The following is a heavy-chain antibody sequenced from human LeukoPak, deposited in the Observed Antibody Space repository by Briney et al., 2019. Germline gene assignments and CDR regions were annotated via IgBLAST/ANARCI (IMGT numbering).Heavy chain of an antibody. V-gene: IGHV3-23*01. CDR1: GLTFSSHT. J-gene: IGHJ4*02. CDR3: AQRIAVRPFPFDN. CDR2: VTNGGTT. D-gene: IGHD6-6*01. Sequence: PGGSLRLSCAASGLTFSSHTMNWVRQAPGKGLEYISSVTNGGTTYYADSVKGRFTISRDNSKSTLYLQMNSLRAEDTAVYYCAQRIAVRPFPFDNWGQETLVTVSS.